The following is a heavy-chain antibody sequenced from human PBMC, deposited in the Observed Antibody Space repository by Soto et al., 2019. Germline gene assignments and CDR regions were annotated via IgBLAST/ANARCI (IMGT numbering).Heavy chain of an antibody. J-gene: IGHJ4*02. D-gene: IGHD3-10*01. CDR3: ARGRPYYGSGRYVRAFDY. CDR1: GFTFGGHY. V-gene: IGHV3-11*01. CDR2: ISSSGSTI. Sequence: PGGSRRLSCSASGFTFGGHYMSWIRQAPGKGLEWVSYISSSGSTIYYADSVKGRFTISRDNAKNSLYLQMNSLRAEDTAVYYCARGRPYYGSGRYVRAFDYWGQGTLVTV.